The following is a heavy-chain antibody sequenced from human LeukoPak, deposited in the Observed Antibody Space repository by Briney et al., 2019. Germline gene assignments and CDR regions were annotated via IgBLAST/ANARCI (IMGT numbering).Heavy chain of an antibody. D-gene: IGHD6-6*01. CDR2: ISAYNGNT. Sequence: ASVKVSCKASGYTFTSYGISWVRQAPGQGLEWMGWISAYNGNTVYAQKLRGRVTMTTDTSTSTGYMELRSLRSDDTAVYYCARDRWSSSSSEGTFDIWGQGTMVIVSS. CDR3: ARDRWSSSSSEGTFDI. J-gene: IGHJ3*02. CDR1: GYTFTSYG. V-gene: IGHV1-18*01.